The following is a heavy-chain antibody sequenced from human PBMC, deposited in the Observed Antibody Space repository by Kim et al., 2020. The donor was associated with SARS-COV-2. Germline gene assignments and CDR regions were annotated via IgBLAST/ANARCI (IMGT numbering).Heavy chain of an antibody. Sequence: GGSLTLSCAASEIIFRNYWMHWVRQTPEKGLAWVSSINNDGTITYYADSVKGRFTISRDNAKNTLFLQMNSLRADDTAVYYCTRALRQELVNWFDPWGLGTLVTVSS. V-gene: IGHV3-74*01. D-gene: IGHD3-10*01. J-gene: IGHJ5*02. CDR1: EIIFRNYW. CDR2: INNDGTIT. CDR3: TRALRQELVNWFDP.